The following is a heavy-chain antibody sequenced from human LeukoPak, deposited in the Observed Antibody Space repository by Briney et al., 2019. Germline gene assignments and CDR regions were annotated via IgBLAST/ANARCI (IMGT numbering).Heavy chain of an antibody. Sequence: GGSLRLSCAASGFTFSNYGMHWVRQAPGKGLEWVAVISYDGSNKYYADSVKGRFTISRDNSKNTLYLQMNSLRAEDTAVYYCAKDRDDYYDSSGYFRHTALDYWGQGTLVTVSS. J-gene: IGHJ4*02. V-gene: IGHV3-30*18. CDR1: GFTFSNYG. D-gene: IGHD3-22*01. CDR3: AKDRDDYYDSSGYFRHTALDY. CDR2: ISYDGSNK.